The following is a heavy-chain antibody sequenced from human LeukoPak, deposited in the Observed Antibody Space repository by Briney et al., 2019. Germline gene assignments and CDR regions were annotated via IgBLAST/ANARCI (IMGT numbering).Heavy chain of an antibody. J-gene: IGHJ6*03. CDR3: ARYNQAYDTGYYYYVDV. Sequence: SETLSLTCAVYGGSFSGYYWSWIRQPPGKGLEWIGEINHSGSTNYNPSLKSRVTISVDTSKNQFSLKLSSVTAADTAVYYCARYNQAYDTGYYYYVDVWGKGTTVTVSS. D-gene: IGHD3-22*01. CDR2: INHSGST. CDR1: GGSFSGYY. V-gene: IGHV4-34*01.